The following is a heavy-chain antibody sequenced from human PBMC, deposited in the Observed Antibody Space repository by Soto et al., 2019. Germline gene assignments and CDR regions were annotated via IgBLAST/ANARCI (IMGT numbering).Heavy chain of an antibody. Sequence: SETLSLTCTVSGGSISSSSYYWGWIRQPPGKGLEWIGSIYYSGSTYYNPSLKSRVTISVDTSKNQFSLKLSSVTAADTAVYYCARHLSGRNLFGYSSSWPYYFEYWGQGTLVTVSS. CDR1: GGSISSSSYY. CDR2: IYYSGST. V-gene: IGHV4-39*01. CDR3: ARHLSGRNLFGYSSSWPYYFEY. D-gene: IGHD6-13*01. J-gene: IGHJ4*02.